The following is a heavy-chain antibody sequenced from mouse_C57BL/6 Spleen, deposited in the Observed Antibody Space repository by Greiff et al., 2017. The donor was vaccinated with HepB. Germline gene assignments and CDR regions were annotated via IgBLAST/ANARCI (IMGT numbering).Heavy chain of an antibody. V-gene: IGHV1-22*01. CDR2: INPNNGGT. J-gene: IGHJ1*03. Sequence: DVQLVESGPELVKPGASVKMSCKASGYTFTDYNMHWVKQSHGKSLEWIGYINPNNGGTSYNQKFKGKATLTVNKSSSTAYMELRSLTSEDSAVYYCAREELGRYFDVWGTGTTVTVSS. CDR1: GYTFTDYN. D-gene: IGHD4-1*01. CDR3: AREELGRYFDV.